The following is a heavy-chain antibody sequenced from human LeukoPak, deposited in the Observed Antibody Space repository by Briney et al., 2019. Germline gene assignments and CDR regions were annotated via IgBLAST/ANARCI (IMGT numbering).Heavy chain of an antibody. Sequence: SETLSLTCSVSGASIGSFYWVWIRQPAGKGLEWIGRLYNGGDTNYSPSLRSRVTMPVDTSKNQFSLKLKSVTAADTAVYYCARGVEASGVGFYAFDIWGQGTMVTVSS. J-gene: IGHJ3*02. CDR3: ARGVEASGVGFYAFDI. D-gene: IGHD6-13*01. CDR1: GASIGSFY. V-gene: IGHV4-4*07. CDR2: LYNGGDT.